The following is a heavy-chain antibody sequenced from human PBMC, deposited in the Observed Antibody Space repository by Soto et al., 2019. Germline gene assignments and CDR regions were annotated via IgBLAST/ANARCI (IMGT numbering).Heavy chain of an antibody. CDR3: ARFSSTYYYGSGSPKLDP. J-gene: IGHJ5*02. CDR1: GFTFSSYA. Sequence: GGSLRLSCAASGFTFSSYAMSWVRQAPGKGLEWVSGVSASGLNTDYADPVKGRFYISRDNSKNTVYLQMNSLRPEDTAVYYCARFSSTYYYGSGSPKLDPWGQGTLVTVSS. D-gene: IGHD3-10*01. CDR2: VSASGLNT. V-gene: IGHV3-23*01.